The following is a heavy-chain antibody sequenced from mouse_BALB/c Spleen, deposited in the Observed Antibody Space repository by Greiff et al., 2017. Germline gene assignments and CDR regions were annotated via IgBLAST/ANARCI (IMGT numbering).Heavy chain of an antibody. CDR3: ARDHYGRTYAMDY. D-gene: IGHD1-1*01. V-gene: IGHV5-17*02. CDR1: GFTFSSFG. J-gene: IGHJ4*01. Sequence: EVHLVESGGGLVQPGGSRKLSCAASGFTFSSFGMHWVRQAPEKGLEWVAYISSGSSTIYYADTVKGRFTISRDNPKNTLFLQMTSLRSEDTAMYYCARDHYGRTYAMDYWGQGTSVTVSS. CDR2: ISSGSSTI.